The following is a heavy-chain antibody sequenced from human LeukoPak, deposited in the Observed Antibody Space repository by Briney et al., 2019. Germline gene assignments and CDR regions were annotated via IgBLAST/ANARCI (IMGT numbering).Heavy chain of an antibody. CDR2: INSDGSWT. Sequence: GGSLRLSCAASGNYWMHWVRQVPGKGLVWVSHINSDGSWTSYADSVKGRFTISKDNAKGTVYLRMNSLRAEDTAVYYCVSFYETYWGRGTLVTVSS. J-gene: IGHJ4*02. CDR1: GNYW. D-gene: IGHD2/OR15-2a*01. V-gene: IGHV3-74*01. CDR3: VSFYETY.